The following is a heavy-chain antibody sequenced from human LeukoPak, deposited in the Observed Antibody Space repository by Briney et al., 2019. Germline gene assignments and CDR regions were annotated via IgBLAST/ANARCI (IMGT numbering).Heavy chain of an antibody. J-gene: IGHJ4*02. CDR3: ARVDGSSDVTDY. D-gene: IGHD6-6*01. CDR2: IYHSGST. CDR1: GGSISSSNW. Sequence: SETLSLTCTVSGGSISSSNWWSWVRQPPGKGLEWIGEIYHSGSTNYNPSLKSRVTISVDKSKNQFSLKLSSVAAADTAVYYCARVDGSSDVTDYWGQGTLVTVSS. V-gene: IGHV4-4*02.